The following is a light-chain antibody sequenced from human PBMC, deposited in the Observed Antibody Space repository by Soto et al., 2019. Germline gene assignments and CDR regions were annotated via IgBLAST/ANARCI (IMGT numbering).Light chain of an antibody. CDR1: TSNIGNNY. V-gene: IGLV1-51*01. J-gene: IGLJ3*02. Sequence: QSALTQPPSVSAAPGLKVTISCSGSTSNIGNNYVSWYQQLPGTAPKLLIYDTYKRPPGIPDRFSGSKSATSATLGITGLQTGDEADYYCGTWDSSVSGVVFGGGTKLTVL. CDR3: GTWDSSVSGVV. CDR2: DTY.